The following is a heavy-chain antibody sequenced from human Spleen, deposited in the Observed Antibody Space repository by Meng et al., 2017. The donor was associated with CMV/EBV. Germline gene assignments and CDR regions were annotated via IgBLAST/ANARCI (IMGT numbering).Heavy chain of an antibody. CDR3: ARAATIFGVVTSLYYGMDV. Sequence: SVKVSCKAFGYTFTNNGFSWVRQAPGQGLEWMGGIIPIFGTANYAQKFQGRVTITTDESTSTAYMELSSLRSEDTAVYYCARAATIFGVVTSLYYGMDVWGQGTTVTVSS. D-gene: IGHD3-3*01. CDR2: IIPIFGTA. V-gene: IGHV1-69*05. CDR1: GYTFTNNG. J-gene: IGHJ6*02.